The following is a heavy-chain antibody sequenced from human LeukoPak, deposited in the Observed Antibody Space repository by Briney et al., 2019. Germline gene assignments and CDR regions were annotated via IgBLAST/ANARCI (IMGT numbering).Heavy chain of an antibody. J-gene: IGHJ3*02. CDR1: GYSISSGYY. D-gene: IGHD3-16*01. Sequence: SETLSLTCAVSGYSISSGYYWGWIRQPPGNGLEWIGSIYHSGSTYYNPSLKSRVTISVDTSRNQFSLKLSSVTAADTAVYYCSTPGMINDAFDTRGQGTMVTVSS. V-gene: IGHV4-38-2*01. CDR2: IYHSGST. CDR3: STPGMINDAFDT.